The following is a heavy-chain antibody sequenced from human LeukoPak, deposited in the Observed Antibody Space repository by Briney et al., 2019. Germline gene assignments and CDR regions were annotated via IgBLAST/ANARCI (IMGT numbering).Heavy chain of an antibody. D-gene: IGHD3-3*01. CDR1: GFTFSNAW. CDR3: TTDPRFLEWLNYYYYMDV. V-gene: IGHV3-15*01. Sequence: GGSLRLSCAASGFTFSNAWMSWVRQAPGKGLEWVGRIKSKTDGGTTDYAAPVKGRFTISRDDSKNTLYLQMNSLKTEDTAVYYCTTDPRFLEWLNYYYYMDVWGKGTTVTVSS. CDR2: IKSKTDGGTT. J-gene: IGHJ6*03.